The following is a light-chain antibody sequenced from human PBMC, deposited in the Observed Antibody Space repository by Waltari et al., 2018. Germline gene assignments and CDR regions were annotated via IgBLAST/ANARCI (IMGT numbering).Light chain of an antibody. J-gene: IGLJ3*02. CDR2: TSD. CDR1: SSNIGSNY. Sequence: QSVLTQPPSASGTPGQRVTISCSGSSSNIGSNYVYWYQQLPGTAPKLLIYTSDQRPSGVPDRFSGSKSGTSASLAISGRRSEDEADYYCAAWDDSLCGRVFGGGTKLTVL. CDR3: AAWDDSLCGRV. V-gene: IGLV1-47*01.